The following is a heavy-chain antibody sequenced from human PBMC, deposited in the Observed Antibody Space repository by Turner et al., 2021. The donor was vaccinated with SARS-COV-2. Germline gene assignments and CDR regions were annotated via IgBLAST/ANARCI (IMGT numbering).Heavy chain of an antibody. CDR3: ARRGPHTGWSFDY. CDR2: IYYSGST. Sequence: QLQLQESGPGLVKPSETLSLTCTVSGGSISSSPYYWGWIRQPPGKGLEWIGGIYYSGSTYYNPSLKSRVTISVDTSKNQFSLKLSSVTAADTAVYYCARRGPHTGWSFDYWGQGTLVTVSS. D-gene: IGHD6-19*01. J-gene: IGHJ4*02. V-gene: IGHV4-39*01. CDR1: GGSISSSPYY.